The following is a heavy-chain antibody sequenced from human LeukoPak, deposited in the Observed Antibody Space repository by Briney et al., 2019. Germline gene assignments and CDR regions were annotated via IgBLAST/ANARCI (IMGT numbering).Heavy chain of an antibody. CDR3: ARVPSGTYFDWFQGSYDAFDI. CDR1: SGSISTSNYY. Sequence: SETLSLTCTVSSGSISTSNYYWGWVRQPPGKALEWIGNIFYSGSTYYSPSLKSRVTISLDTSRNQFSLKLSSVTAADTAVYYCARVPSGTYFDWFQGSYDAFDIWGQGTMVTVSS. J-gene: IGHJ3*02. V-gene: IGHV4-39*07. D-gene: IGHD3-9*01. CDR2: IFYSGST.